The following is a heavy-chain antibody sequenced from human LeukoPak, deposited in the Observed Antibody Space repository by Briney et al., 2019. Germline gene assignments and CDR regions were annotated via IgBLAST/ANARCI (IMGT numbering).Heavy chain of an antibody. V-gene: IGHV3-30*02. CDR1: GFTFSTYA. CDR2: IRHDGSDK. D-gene: IGHD6-13*01. CDR3: AKELSSNRWYVYGGDY. Sequence: PGGSLRLSCAASGFTFSTYAMHWVRQAPGKGLEWLAFIRHDGSDKYYADSAEGRFTISRDNSKNTVYLQINSLRTEDTAVYYCAKELSSNRWYVYGGDYWGQGTLVTVSS. J-gene: IGHJ4*02.